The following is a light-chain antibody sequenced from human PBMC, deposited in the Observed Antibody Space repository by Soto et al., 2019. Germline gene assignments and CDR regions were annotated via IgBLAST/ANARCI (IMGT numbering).Light chain of an antibody. CDR2: KAS. CDR3: QQYNSYWT. CDR1: QSISSW. V-gene: IGKV1-5*03. Sequence: DIQMTQSPSTLSASVGDRVTITCRASQSISSWLAWYPQKPGKAPKLLIYKASSLESGVPSRFSGSGSGKEFPLTISSLQPDDFATYYCQQYNSYWTFGQGTKVEIK. J-gene: IGKJ1*01.